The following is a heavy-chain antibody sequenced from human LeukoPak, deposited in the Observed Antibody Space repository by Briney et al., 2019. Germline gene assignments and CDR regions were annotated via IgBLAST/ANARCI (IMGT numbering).Heavy chain of an antibody. J-gene: IGHJ4*02. Sequence: PSETLSLTCGVSGGSITSTNWWSWVRQPPGQGLEWIGDITMTGRTNYNPSLIGRVIMSIDESRNQLSLTLTSVTAADTAMYYCTRESGPYCPFGYWGQGTLVVVPS. V-gene: IGHV4-4*02. CDR1: GGSITSTNW. CDR2: ITMTGRT. D-gene: IGHD1-26*01. CDR3: TRESGPYCPFGY.